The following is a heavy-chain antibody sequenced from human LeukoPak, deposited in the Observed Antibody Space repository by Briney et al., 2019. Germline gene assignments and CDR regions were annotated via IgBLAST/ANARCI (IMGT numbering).Heavy chain of an antibody. V-gene: IGHV3-30*18. Sequence: GSLRLSCAASGFTFSSYGMHWVRQAPGKGLEWVAVISYDGSNKYYADSVKGRFTISRDNSKNTLHLQMNSLRAEDTAVYYCAKSAPEYYDFWSGADYWGQGTLVTVSS. J-gene: IGHJ4*02. CDR2: ISYDGSNK. CDR3: AKSAPEYYDFWSGADY. CDR1: GFTFSSYG. D-gene: IGHD3-3*01.